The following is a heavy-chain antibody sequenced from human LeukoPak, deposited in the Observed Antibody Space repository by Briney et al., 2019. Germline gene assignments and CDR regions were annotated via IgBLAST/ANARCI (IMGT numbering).Heavy chain of an antibody. Sequence: GGSLRLSCAASGFTFSSYAMSWVRQAPGKGLEWVSAISGSGGSTFYADSVKGRFTTSRDNSKNTLYLQMNSLRAEDAAVYYCAKDQGAVAAYYFDYWGQGTLVTVSS. CDR3: AKDQGAVAAYYFDY. V-gene: IGHV3-23*01. CDR2: ISGSGGST. D-gene: IGHD6-19*01. J-gene: IGHJ4*02. CDR1: GFTFSSYA.